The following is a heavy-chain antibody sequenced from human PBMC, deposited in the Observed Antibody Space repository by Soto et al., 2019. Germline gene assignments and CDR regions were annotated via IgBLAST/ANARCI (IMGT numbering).Heavy chain of an antibody. V-gene: IGHV4-4*07. CDR2: IFSGGST. CDR1: GGSIADYS. J-gene: IGHJ5*02. CDR3: ARDQGVVVTADNWFDP. D-gene: IGHD2-21*02. Sequence: SETLRLRCTVAGGSIADYSWGWIRQNAGKGLEWIGRIFSGGSTNYNPSLKGRITMSLDTSKNQFSLKLNSATATDTAVYFCARDQGVVVTADNWFDPWGQGILVTVSS.